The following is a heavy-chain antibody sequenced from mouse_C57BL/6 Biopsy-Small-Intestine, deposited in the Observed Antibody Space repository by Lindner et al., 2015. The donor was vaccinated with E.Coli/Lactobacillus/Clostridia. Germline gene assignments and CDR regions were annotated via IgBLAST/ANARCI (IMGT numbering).Heavy chain of an antibody. Sequence: VQLQESGPELVKPGASVKISCKASGYTFTDYNMDWVKQSHGKSLEWIGYIYPNNGGTGYNQKFKDKATLTADKSSSTAYMQLSSLTSEDSAVYYCARDWDYFDYWGQGTTLTVSS. V-gene: IGHV1-34*02. J-gene: IGHJ2*01. CDR2: IYPNNGGT. CDR3: ARDWDYFDY. D-gene: IGHD4-1*01. CDR1: GYTFTDYN.